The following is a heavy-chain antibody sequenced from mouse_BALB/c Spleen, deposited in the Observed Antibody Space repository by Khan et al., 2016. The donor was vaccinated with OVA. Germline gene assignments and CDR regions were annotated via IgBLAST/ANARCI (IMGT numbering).Heavy chain of an antibody. Sequence: QVQLKQSGPGILQPSQTLSLTCSFSGFSLSSSGMGVSWIRQPSGKGLEWLAHIYWDDDKRYNPSLKSRLTISTDTSSKQVFLTITSVDPADTATYYCARREELVPWFSDWGQGTLVTVSA. J-gene: IGHJ3*01. D-gene: IGHD1-1*01. CDR1: GFSLSSSGMG. CDR2: IYWDDDK. CDR3: ARREELVPWFSD. V-gene: IGHV8-12*01.